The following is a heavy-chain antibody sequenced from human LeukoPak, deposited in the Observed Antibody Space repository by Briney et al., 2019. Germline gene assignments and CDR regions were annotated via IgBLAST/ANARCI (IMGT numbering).Heavy chain of an antibody. D-gene: IGHD2-2*01. Sequence: ASVTVSCKASGYTFTGYYMHWLRQAPGQGLEWIGWINPNSGGTNYAQKFQGRVTMTRDTSISTAYMELSRLRSDDTAVYYCAREEGYCSSTTCSAPFDCWGQGILVTVSS. CDR3: AREEGYCSSTTCSAPFDC. CDR1: GYTFTGYY. V-gene: IGHV1-2*02. CDR2: INPNSGGT. J-gene: IGHJ4*02.